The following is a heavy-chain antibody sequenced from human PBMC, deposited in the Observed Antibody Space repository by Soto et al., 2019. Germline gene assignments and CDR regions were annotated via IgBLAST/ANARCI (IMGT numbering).Heavy chain of an antibody. CDR1: GFAFISYS. D-gene: IGHD2-15*01. CDR3: ARDLYPYYYYGMDV. J-gene: IGHJ6*02. Sequence: WGSLRLSCAASGFAFISYSINLFGHSPGKWLEWVSSISSSSSYIYYADSVKGRFTISRDNAKNSLYLQMNSLRAEDTAVYYCARDLYPYYYYGMDVWGQGTTVTVSS. CDR2: ISSSSSYI. V-gene: IGHV3-21*01.